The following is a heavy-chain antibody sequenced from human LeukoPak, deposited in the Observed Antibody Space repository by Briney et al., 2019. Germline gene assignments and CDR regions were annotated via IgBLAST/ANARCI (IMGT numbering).Heavy chain of an antibody. CDR3: TTGFTSYSGGPY. D-gene: IGHD1-26*01. Sequence: GGSLRLSCAASGFTFSNAWMSWVRQAPGKGLEWVGRIKSKTDGGTTDYAAPVKGRFTISRDDSKNTLYLQMNSLKTEDTAVYYCTTGFTSYSGGPYWGQGTLVTVSS. J-gene: IGHJ4*02. CDR2: IKSKTDGGTT. CDR1: GFTFSNAW. V-gene: IGHV3-15*01.